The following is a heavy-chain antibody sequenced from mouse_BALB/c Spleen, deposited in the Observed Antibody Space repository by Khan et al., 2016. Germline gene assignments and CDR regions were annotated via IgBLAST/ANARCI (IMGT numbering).Heavy chain of an antibody. CDR1: GLIFSSCA. CDR2: ISSGSNT. D-gene: IGHD2-4*01. V-gene: IGHV5-6-5*01. J-gene: IGHJ3*01. CDR3: TRGEYDYDGWFAY. Sequence: EVELVESGGGLVKPGGSLKISCAASGLIFSSCAMSWVSQTPEKRLEWVASISSGSNTYYPDSVKGRLTISRDNARNIVYLQMSSLRSEDTALYYCTRGEYDYDGWFAYWGQGTLVTVSA.